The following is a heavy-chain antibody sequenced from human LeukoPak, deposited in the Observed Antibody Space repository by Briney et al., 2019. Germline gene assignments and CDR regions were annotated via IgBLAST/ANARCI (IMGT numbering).Heavy chain of an antibody. CDR1: GFTFSSYA. Sequence: PGGSLRLSCAASGFTFSSYAMSWVRQAPGKGLEWVSAISGSGGSTYYADSVKGRFTISRDNSKNTLYLQMNSLRAEDTAVYYCAKDLVAYYYDSSGRNDPTYNWFDPWGQGTLVTVSS. D-gene: IGHD3-22*01. J-gene: IGHJ5*02. CDR3: AKDLVAYYYDSSGRNDPTYNWFDP. CDR2: ISGSGGST. V-gene: IGHV3-23*01.